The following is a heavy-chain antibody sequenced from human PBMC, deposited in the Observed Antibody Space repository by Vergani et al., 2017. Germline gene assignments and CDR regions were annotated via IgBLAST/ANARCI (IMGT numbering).Heavy chain of an antibody. J-gene: IGHJ4*02. D-gene: IGHD1/OR15-1a*01. Sequence: EVQLVQSGAEVKKPGESLNISCQISGYSFTNSWIGWVRQMPGKGLEWIGIIHPADSDTRYTPSFQGQVTISGGRSIITGYLQRSSLKASNSAMYDCARLYGRYRRGNKYFDDWGQGTLVTVSS. V-gene: IGHV5-51*01. CDR3: ARLYGRYRRGNKYFDD. CDR2: IHPADSDT. CDR1: GYSFTNSW.